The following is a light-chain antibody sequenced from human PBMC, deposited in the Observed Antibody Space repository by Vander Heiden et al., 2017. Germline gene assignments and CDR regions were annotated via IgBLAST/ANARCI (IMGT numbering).Light chain of an antibody. CDR3: HHRGTWPWT. J-gene: IGKJ1*01. CDR1: QGVSGY. Sequence: EIVLTQSPATLSLSPGERATLSCRPSQGVSGYLVWYQKKPGQPPRLLIYYAFKRATGIPARFSGSVSGTDYTLTIGNLEPEDFAIYYCHHRGTWPWTFGQGTKVEIK. CDR2: YAF. V-gene: IGKV3D-11*01.